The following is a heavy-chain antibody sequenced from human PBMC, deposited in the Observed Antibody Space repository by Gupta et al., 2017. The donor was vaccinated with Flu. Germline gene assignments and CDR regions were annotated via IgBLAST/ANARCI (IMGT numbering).Heavy chain of an antibody. J-gene: IGHJ4*02. CDR3: ARDPGLRLGELSPADY. CDR2: ISAYNGNT. V-gene: IGHV1-18*01. CDR1: GYTFISYG. Sequence: QVQLVQSGAEVKKPGASVTVSCKASGYTFISYGISWVRQAPGQGLEWMGWISAYNGNTNYAQKFQGRVTMTTDTSTNTAYMELRSLRSDDTAVYYCARDPGLRLGELSPADYWGQGTLVTVSS. D-gene: IGHD3-16*02.